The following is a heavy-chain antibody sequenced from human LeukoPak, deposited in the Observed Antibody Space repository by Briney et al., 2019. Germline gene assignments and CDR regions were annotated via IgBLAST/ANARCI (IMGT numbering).Heavy chain of an antibody. V-gene: IGHV4-31*03. CDR2: NSYSGST. Sequence: PSETLCLICTVSGGSISSGGYYWSWIRQHPGKGLEWIGYNSYSGSTYYNPSLKSRVYISVDTSKNQFSLKLSSMTAADTAVYYCARDRASSGTSINWFDPWGQGTLVTVSA. CDR3: ARDRASSGTSINWFDP. CDR1: GGSISSGGYY. J-gene: IGHJ5*02. D-gene: IGHD1-14*01.